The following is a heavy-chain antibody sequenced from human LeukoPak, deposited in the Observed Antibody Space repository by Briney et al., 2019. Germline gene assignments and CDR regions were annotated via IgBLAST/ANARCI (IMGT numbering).Heavy chain of an antibody. Sequence: PGGSLRLSCAASEFIVSINYMTWVRQAPGKGLEWVSLIYSRGDTKYADSVKGRFTISRDNSKNTLYLQMSSLRAEDTAVYYCARESYSSGYYYDYWGQGTLVTVSS. CDR3: ARESYSSGYYYDY. CDR1: EFIVSINY. J-gene: IGHJ4*02. CDR2: IYSRGDT. D-gene: IGHD3-22*01. V-gene: IGHV3-66*01.